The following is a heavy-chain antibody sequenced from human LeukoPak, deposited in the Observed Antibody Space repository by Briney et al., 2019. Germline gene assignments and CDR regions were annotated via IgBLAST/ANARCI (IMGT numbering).Heavy chain of an antibody. Sequence: GRPLRLSCAASGFTFDDYAMHWVRQAPGKGLEWVSGISWNSGSIGYADSVKGRFTISRDNAKNSLYLQMNSLRAEDMALYYCAKGSMDAFDIWGQGTMVTVSS. J-gene: IGHJ3*02. CDR1: GFTFDDYA. CDR3: AKGSMDAFDI. V-gene: IGHV3-9*03. D-gene: IGHD2-8*01. CDR2: ISWNSGSI.